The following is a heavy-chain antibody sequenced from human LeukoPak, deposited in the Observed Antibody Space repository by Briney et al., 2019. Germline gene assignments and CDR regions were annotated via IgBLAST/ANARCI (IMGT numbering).Heavy chain of an antibody. V-gene: IGHV4-4*09. CDR1: GGSISSYY. D-gene: IGHD3-10*01. Sequence: PSETLSLTRTVSGGSISSYYWSWIRQPPGKGLEWIGYIYATGSTNYNPSHKSRVTISVDTSKNQFSLNLRSVTAADTAVYYCARHGSVRSPLGPWGQGTLVTVSS. J-gene: IGHJ5*02. CDR3: ARHGSVRSPLGP. CDR2: IYATGST.